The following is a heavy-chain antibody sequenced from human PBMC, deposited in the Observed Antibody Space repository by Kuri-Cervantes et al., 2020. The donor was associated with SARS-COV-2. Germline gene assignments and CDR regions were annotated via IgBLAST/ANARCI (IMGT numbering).Heavy chain of an antibody. CDR3: ARSMSGGSYVLNY. J-gene: IGHJ4*02. V-gene: IGHV1-45*02. CDR2: ITPFNGNT. D-gene: IGHD3-16*01. Sequence: SVKVSCKASGYTFTYRYLHWVRQAPGQALEWMGWITPFNGNTNYAQKFQDRVTITRDRSMSTAYMELSSLRSDDTAVFYCARSMSGGSYVLNYWGQGTPVTVSS. CDR1: GYTFTYRY.